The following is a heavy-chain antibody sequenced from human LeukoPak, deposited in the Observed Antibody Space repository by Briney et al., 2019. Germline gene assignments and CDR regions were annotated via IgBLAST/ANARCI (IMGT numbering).Heavy chain of an antibody. J-gene: IGHJ6*02. CDR2: IYYSGST. CDR3: ASFDFQAGGYYYGMDV. CDR1: GGSISSYY. V-gene: IGHV4-59*01. Sequence: SETLSLTCTVSGGSISSYYWSWIRQPPGKGLEWIGYIYYSGSTNYNPSFKSRVTISVDTSKNQFSLKLSSVTAADTAVYYCASFDFQAGGYYYGMDVWGQGTTVTVSS. D-gene: IGHD3-3*01.